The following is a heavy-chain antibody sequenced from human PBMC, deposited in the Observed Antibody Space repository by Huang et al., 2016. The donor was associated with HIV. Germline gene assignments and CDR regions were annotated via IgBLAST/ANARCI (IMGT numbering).Heavy chain of an antibody. J-gene: IGHJ5*02. Sequence: QVQLVQSGAAVKKPGSSVKVSCRASGGTFSSCGISWVRQAPGQGLEGMGGIITILCTPNYAQKVQGRVTITADESTSTAYMELSSLRSEDTAVYYCARWEAAADNNWFDPWGQGTLVTVSS. CDR2: IITILCTP. D-gene: IGHD6-13*01. CDR3: ARWEAAADNNWFDP. CDR1: GGTFSSCG. V-gene: IGHV1-69*01.